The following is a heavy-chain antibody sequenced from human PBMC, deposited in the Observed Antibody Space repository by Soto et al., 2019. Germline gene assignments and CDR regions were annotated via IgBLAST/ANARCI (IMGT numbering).Heavy chain of an antibody. Sequence: QVQLVESGGGVVQPGRSLRLSCAASGFTFSSYGMHWVRQAPGKGLEWVAVISYDGSNKYYADSVKGRFTISRDNSKNMLYLQMNSLRAEDTAVYYCAKEYCSGGSCYPDYWGQGTLVTVSS. CDR1: GFTFSSYG. CDR3: AKEYCSGGSCYPDY. V-gene: IGHV3-30*18. J-gene: IGHJ4*02. D-gene: IGHD2-15*01. CDR2: ISYDGSNK.